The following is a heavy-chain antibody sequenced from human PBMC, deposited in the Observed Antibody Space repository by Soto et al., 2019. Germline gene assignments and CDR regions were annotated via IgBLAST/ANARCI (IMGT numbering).Heavy chain of an antibody. J-gene: IGHJ6*02. Sequence: TGGSLRLSCAASGFTFSSYGMHWVRQAPGKGLEWVAVISYDGSNKYYADSVKGRFTISRDNSKNTLYLQMNSLRAEDTAVYYCAKCHNYYYYYGMDVWGQGTTVTVSS. CDR3: AKCHNYYYYYGMDV. CDR1: GFTFSSYG. V-gene: IGHV3-30*18. CDR2: ISYDGSNK.